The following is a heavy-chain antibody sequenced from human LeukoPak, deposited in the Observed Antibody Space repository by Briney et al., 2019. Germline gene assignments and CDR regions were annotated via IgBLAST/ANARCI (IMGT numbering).Heavy chain of an antibody. Sequence: GESLKISCKGSGYSFTNFWIGWVRQMPGKGLEWMGIIYPGDSHTRYNPSFQGQVTLSADKSISTAYLHWSSLKASDTAMCYCARHDGIAAAGDYWGQGTLVTVSS. CDR1: GYSFTNFW. CDR3: ARHDGIAAAGDY. J-gene: IGHJ4*02. V-gene: IGHV5-51*01. D-gene: IGHD6-13*01. CDR2: IYPGDSHT.